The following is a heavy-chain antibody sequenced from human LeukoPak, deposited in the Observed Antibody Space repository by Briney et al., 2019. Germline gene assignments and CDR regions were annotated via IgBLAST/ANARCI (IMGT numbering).Heavy chain of an antibody. CDR2: MYNSGST. V-gene: IGHV4-59*01. J-gene: IGHJ4*02. CDR3: AREGITGTYYYFDY. CDR1: GGSISGSY. D-gene: IGHD1-20*01. Sequence: SETLSLTCTVSGGSISGSYWSWIRQPPGKGLEWIAYMYNSGSTNYNPSLKSRVTISVDTSKNQFSLKLSSVTAADTAVYYCAREGITGTYYYFDYWGQGTLVTVSS.